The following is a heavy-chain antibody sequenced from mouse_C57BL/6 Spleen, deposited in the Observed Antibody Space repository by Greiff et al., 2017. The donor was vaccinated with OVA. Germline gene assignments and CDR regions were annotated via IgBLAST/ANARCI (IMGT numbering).Heavy chain of an antibody. J-gene: IGHJ2*01. CDR3: ARGVSSGPFDY. CDR1: GYTFTSYW. Sequence: QVQLQQPGAELVRPGTSVKLSCKASGYTFTSYWMHWVKQRPGQGLEWIGVIDPSDSYTNYNQKFKGKAILTVDTSSSTAYMQLSSLTSEDSAVYYCARGVSSGPFDYWGQGTTLTVSS. CDR2: IDPSDSYT. D-gene: IGHD3-2*02. V-gene: IGHV1-59*01.